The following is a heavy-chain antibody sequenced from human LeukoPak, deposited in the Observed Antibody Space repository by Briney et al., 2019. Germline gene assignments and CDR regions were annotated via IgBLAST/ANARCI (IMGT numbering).Heavy chain of an antibody. J-gene: IGHJ3*02. CDR2: INPSGGST. CDR1: GYTFTSYY. Sequence: GASVKVSCKASGYTFTSYYMHWVRQAPGQGPEWMGIINPSGGSTSYAQKFQGRVTMTRDMSTSTVYMELSSLRSEDTAVYYCARDLNPHAFDIWGQGTMVTVSS. CDR3: ARDLNPHAFDI. V-gene: IGHV1-46*01.